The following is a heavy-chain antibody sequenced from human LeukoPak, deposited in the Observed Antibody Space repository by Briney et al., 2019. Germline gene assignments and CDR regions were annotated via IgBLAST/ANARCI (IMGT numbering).Heavy chain of an antibody. D-gene: IGHD3-10*01. V-gene: IGHV4-59*08. CDR3: ARRSPYHYGSGSYRWTGGIDP. J-gene: IGHJ5*02. CDR2: IYYSGST. Sequence: SETLSLTCTTSGGSISGYNRSWIPQPPGKGLEWIGYIYYSGSTNYNLSLKSRVTISVDTSKNQFSLRLSSVTAADTAVYYCARRSPYHYGSGSYRWTGGIDPWGQGTLVTVSS. CDR1: GGSISGYN.